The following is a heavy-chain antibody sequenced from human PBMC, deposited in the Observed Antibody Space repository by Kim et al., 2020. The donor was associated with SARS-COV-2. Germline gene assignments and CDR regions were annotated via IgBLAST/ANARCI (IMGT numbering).Heavy chain of an antibody. CDR3: AKDTPDLGIACDI. V-gene: IGHV3-23*01. D-gene: IGHD7-27*01. Sequence: YAGSMKGRFTITRDNSKNTLYLQMNGLRAEDTAVYYCAKDTPDLGIACDIWGQGTMVTVSS. J-gene: IGHJ3*02.